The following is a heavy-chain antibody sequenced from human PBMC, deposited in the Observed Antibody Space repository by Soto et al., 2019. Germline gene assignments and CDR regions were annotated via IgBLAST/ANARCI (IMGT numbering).Heavy chain of an antibody. CDR3: AKSPRGEMATD. CDR2: INTYNGMT. J-gene: IGHJ4*02. Sequence: QVQLVQSGGEVKKPGASVTVSCKASGYTFINYHITWVRQAPGQGLEWMAWINTYNGMTDYAQRFQGRVTMTRDIATSTAYMELRILGSDETAVYFCAKSPRGEMATDWGQGTVVTVSS. CDR1: GYTFINYH. V-gene: IGHV1-18*01. D-gene: IGHD5-12*01.